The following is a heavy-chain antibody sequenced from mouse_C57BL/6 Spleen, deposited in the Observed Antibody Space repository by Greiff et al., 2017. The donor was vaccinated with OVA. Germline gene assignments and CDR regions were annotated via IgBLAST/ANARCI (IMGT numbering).Heavy chain of an antibody. D-gene: IGHD1-1*01. CDR1: GYAFSSSW. CDR3: ARGGTDYFWYFDV. J-gene: IGHJ1*03. CDR2: IYPGDGDT. V-gene: IGHV1-82*01. Sequence: QVQLQQSGPELVKPGASVKISCKASGYAFSSSWMNWVKQRPGKGLEWIGRIYPGDGDTNYNGKFKGKATLTADKSSSTAYMELRSLTSEDTAVYYCARGGTDYFWYFDVWGTGTTVTVSS.